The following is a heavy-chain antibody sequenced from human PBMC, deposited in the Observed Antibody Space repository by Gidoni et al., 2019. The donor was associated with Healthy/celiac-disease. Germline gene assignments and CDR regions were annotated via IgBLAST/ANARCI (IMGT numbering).Heavy chain of an antibody. J-gene: IGHJ3*02. D-gene: IGHD3-22*01. V-gene: IGHV5-51*01. CDR3: ARRDPYDSRAFDI. CDR1: GYSFNSYW. Sequence: EVQLVQSGAEVKKPGASLKISCKCSGYSFNSYWIGWVSQMPRKGLEWMGIIYPGDSDTRYSPTFQGQVTISANKSISTAYLQWSSLKASDTAMYYWARRDPYDSRAFDIWGQGTMVTFSS. CDR2: IYPGDSDT.